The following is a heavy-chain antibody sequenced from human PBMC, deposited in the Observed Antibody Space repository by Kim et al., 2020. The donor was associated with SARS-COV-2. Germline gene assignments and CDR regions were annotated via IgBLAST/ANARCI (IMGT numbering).Heavy chain of an antibody. D-gene: IGHD6-19*01. CDR1: GDSVSSSSAA. CDR3: ASSTVYSSGWSYYYGMDV. V-gene: IGHV6-1*01. Sequence: SQTLSLTCAISGDSVSSSSAAWNWIRQSPSRGLEWLGRTYYRSKWYNDYAVSVKSRITINPDTSKNQFSLQLNSVTPEDTAVYYCASSTVYSSGWSYYYGMDVWGQGTTVTVSS. CDR2: TYYRSKWYN. J-gene: IGHJ6*02.